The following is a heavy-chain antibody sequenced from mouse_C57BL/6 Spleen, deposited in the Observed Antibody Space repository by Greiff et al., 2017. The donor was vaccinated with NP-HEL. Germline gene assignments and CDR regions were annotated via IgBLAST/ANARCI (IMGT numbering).Heavy chain of an antibody. V-gene: IGHV1-55*01. D-gene: IGHD2-10*01. CDR3: ARETYYGNSAWFAY. Sequence: QVQLQQPGAELVKPGASVKMSCKASGYTFTSYWITWVKQRPGQGLEWIGDIYPGSGSTNYNEKFKSKATLTVDKPSSTAYMQLSSLTSEDSAVYYCARETYYGNSAWFAYWGQGTLVTVSA. CDR1: GYTFTSYW. J-gene: IGHJ3*01. CDR2: IYPGSGST.